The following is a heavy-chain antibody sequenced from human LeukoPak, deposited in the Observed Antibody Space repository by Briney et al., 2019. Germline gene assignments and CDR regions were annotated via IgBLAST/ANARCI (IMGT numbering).Heavy chain of an antibody. D-gene: IGHD6-19*01. J-gene: IGHJ4*02. CDR2: INTDGSVT. CDR3: AKYQRQWLPKGGFDY. V-gene: IGHV3-74*01. CDR1: GFTFSSYW. Sequence: TGGSLRLSCAASGFTFSSYWMHWVRQVPGKGLVWVSRINTDGSVTTYADSVKGRFTISRDNSKNTLYLQMDNLRAEDTAVYYCAKYQRQWLPKGGFDYWGQGTLVTVSS.